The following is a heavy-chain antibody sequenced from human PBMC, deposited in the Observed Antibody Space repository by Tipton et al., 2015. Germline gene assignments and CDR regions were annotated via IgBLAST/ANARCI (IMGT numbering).Heavy chain of an antibody. CDR2: ISSLSSYI. CDR1: GFTFSSYS. J-gene: IGHJ4*02. Sequence: SLRLSCAASGFTFSSYSINWVRQAPGKGLEWVSSISSLSSYIYYADSVKGRFTISRDNAKNTLYLQMNSLRAEDTAVYYCVISMITFGGHWGQGTLVTVSS. V-gene: IGHV3-21*01. CDR3: VISMITFGGH. D-gene: IGHD3-16*01.